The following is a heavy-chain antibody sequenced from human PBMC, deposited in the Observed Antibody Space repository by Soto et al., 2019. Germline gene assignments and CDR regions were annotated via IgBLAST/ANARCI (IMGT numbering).Heavy chain of an antibody. V-gene: IGHV2-5*01. J-gene: IGHJ4*02. D-gene: IGHD3-3*01. CDR2: VYWSDEK. CDR1: GFSLKSSGVG. CDR3: ARISDFWSGYPVWYFDY. Sequence: SGPTLVNPTQTLTLTCTFSGFSLKSSGVGVAWIRQPPGKALEWLALVYWSDEKRYSPSLKNRLTITKDTSKNEVVLTMTNMDPLDTATYYCARISDFWSGYPVWYFDYWGQGTLVTAPQ.